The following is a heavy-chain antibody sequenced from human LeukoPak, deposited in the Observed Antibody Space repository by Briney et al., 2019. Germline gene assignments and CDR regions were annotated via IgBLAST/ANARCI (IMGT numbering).Heavy chain of an antibody. D-gene: IGHD3-22*01. J-gene: IGHJ4*02. Sequence: PGGSLRLSCAASGFTFSSYEMNWVRQAPGKGLEWISYITSSGSTIYYADSVKGRFTISRDNAKNSLYLQMNSLRAEDTALYYCARDHSSASFDNWGQGTLVTVSS. CDR1: GFTFSSYE. CDR2: ITSSGSTI. CDR3: ARDHSSASFDN. V-gene: IGHV3-48*03.